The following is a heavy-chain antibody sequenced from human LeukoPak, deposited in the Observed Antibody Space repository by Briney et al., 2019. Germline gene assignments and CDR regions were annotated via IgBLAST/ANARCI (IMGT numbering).Heavy chain of an antibody. CDR2: ISWNSGSI. CDR3: AKGVSIAAAGDFDY. V-gene: IGHV3-9*01. Sequence: PGGSLRLSCAASGFTFDDYAMHWVRQAPGKGLEWVSGISWNSGSIGYADSVKGRFTISRDNAKNSLYLQMNSLRAEDTALYYCAKGVSIAAAGDFDYWGQGTLVTVSS. J-gene: IGHJ4*02. D-gene: IGHD6-13*01. CDR1: GFTFDDYA.